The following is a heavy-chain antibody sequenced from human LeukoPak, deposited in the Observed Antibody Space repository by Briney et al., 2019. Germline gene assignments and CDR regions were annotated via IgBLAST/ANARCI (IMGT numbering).Heavy chain of an antibody. V-gene: IGHV1-69*04. J-gene: IGHJ4*02. CDR3: AKDQDIVLMVLDY. CDR1: GGTFSSYA. CDR2: IIPILGIA. D-gene: IGHD2-8*01. Sequence: SVKVSCKASGGTFSSYAISWVRQAPGQGLEWMGRIIPILGIANYAQKFQGRVTITADKSTSTAYMELSSLRAEDTAVYYCAKDQDIVLMVLDYWGQGTLVTVSS.